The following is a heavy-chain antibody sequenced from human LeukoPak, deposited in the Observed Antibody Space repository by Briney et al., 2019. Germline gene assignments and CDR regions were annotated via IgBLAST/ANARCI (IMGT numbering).Heavy chain of an antibody. Sequence: SETLSLTCTVSGYSISSGYYWGCIRQPPGKGLEWIGSFDQSGSTYYNPSLKSRVTISVDTSKNQFSLKLSSVTAADTAVYYCARGGPGDFWSGYSGKIGYYYYYMDVWGKGTTVTVSS. D-gene: IGHD3-3*01. CDR1: GYSISSGYY. J-gene: IGHJ6*03. CDR3: ARGGPGDFWSGYSGKIGYYYYYMDV. CDR2: FDQSGST. V-gene: IGHV4-38-2*02.